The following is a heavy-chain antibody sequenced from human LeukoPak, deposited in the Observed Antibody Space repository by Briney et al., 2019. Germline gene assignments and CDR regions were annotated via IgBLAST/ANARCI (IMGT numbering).Heavy chain of an antibody. CDR3: ARIRITGTIHDWFDP. Sequence: SETLSLTCAVYGGSFSGYYWSWIRQPPGKGLEWIGEINHSGSTYYNPSLKSRVTISVDTSKNQFSLKLSSVTAADTAVYYCARIRITGTIHDWFDPWGQGTLVTVSS. CDR1: GGSFSGYY. J-gene: IGHJ5*02. CDR2: INHSGST. D-gene: IGHD1-7*01. V-gene: IGHV4-34*01.